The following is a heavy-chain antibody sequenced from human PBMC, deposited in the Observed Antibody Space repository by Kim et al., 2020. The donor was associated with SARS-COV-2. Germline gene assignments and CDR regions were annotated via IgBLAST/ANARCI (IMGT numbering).Heavy chain of an antibody. Sequence: GGSLRLSCAASGFTFSNYEMNWVRQAPGKGLEWVSYISSSGSTIYYADSVKGRFTISRDNAKNSLYLQMNSLRAEDTAVYYCAREVAFDYSNHFDYWGQGTLVTVSS. CDR3: AREVAFDYSNHFDY. D-gene: IGHD4-4*01. CDR1: GFTFSNYE. J-gene: IGHJ4*02. V-gene: IGHV3-48*03. CDR2: ISSSGSTI.